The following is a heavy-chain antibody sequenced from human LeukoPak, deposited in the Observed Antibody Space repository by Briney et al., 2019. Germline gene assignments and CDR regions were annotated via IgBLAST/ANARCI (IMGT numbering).Heavy chain of an antibody. J-gene: IGHJ5*02. D-gene: IGHD2-2*01. CDR2: IYYSGST. V-gene: IGHV4-39*01. CDR3: ARHSVIVVVPAARFDP. CDR1: GGSISSSSYY. Sequence: SETLSLTCTVSGGSISSSSYYWGWIRQPPGKGLEWIGSIYYSGSTYYNPSLKSRVTISVDTSKNQFSLKLSSVTAADTAVYCCARHSVIVVVPAARFDPWGQGTLVTVSS.